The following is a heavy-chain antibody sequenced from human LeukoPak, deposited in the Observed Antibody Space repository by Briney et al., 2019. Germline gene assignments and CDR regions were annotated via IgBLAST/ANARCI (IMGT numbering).Heavy chain of an antibody. J-gene: IGHJ5*02. Sequence: SETLSLTRAVYGGSFSGYYWSWIRQPPRKGLEWIGEINHSGSTNYNPSLKSRVTISVDTSKNQFSLKLSSVTAADTAVYYCARGQGGGGSCWFDPWGQGTLVTVSS. CDR2: INHSGST. CDR3: ARGQGGGGSCWFDP. CDR1: GGSFSGYY. V-gene: IGHV4-34*01. D-gene: IGHD3-16*01.